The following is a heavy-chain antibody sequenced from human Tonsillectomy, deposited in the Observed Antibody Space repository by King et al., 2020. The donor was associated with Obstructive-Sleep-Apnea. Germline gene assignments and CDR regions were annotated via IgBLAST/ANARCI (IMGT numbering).Heavy chain of an antibody. CDR3: AREGAGYSSCTPDY. CDR1: GGSISSSSYY. J-gene: IGHJ4*02. Sequence: LQLQESGPGLVKPSETLSLTCTVSGGSISSSSYYWGWIRQPPGKGLEWIGSIYYSGSTYYNPSLKSRVTISVDTSKNQFSLKLSSVTAADTAVYYCAREGAGYSSCTPDYWGQGTLVTVSS. CDR2: IYYSGST. V-gene: IGHV4-39*07. D-gene: IGHD6-19*01.